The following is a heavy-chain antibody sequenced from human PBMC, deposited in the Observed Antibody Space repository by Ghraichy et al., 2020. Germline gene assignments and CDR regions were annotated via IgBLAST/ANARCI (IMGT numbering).Heavy chain of an antibody. CDR3: ASQVVAAGYGMDV. CDR2: ISSSSSYI. Sequence: GGSLRLSCAASGFTFSSYSMNWVRQAPGKGLEWVSSISSSSSYIYYADSVKGRFTISRDNAKNSLYLQMNSLRAEDTAVYYCASQVVAAGYGMDVWGQGTTVTVSS. D-gene: IGHD2-15*01. V-gene: IGHV3-21*01. J-gene: IGHJ6*02. CDR1: GFTFSSYS.